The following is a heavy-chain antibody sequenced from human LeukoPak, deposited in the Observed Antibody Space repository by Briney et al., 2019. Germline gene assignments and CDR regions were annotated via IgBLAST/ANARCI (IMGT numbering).Heavy chain of an antibody. V-gene: IGHV3-23*01. CDR2: ISGSGGST. J-gene: IGHJ4*02. CDR1: GFSFNSYA. CDR3: AKESYSEQLNTWFDY. Sequence: PGGSLRLSCAASGFSFNSYAMNWVRQAPGKGLEWVSGISGSGGSTYYADSVKGRFTMSRDNSKNTLYLQMSSLRADDTAVYYCAKESYSEQLNTWFDYWGQGTLVTVAS. D-gene: IGHD1-14*01.